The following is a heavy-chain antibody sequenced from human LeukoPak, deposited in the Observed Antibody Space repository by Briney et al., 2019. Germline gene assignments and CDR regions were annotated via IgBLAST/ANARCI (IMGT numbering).Heavy chain of an antibody. J-gene: IGHJ4*02. V-gene: IGHV4-30-2*06. CDR2: ISDSGNT. CDR1: GGSISSGASS. CDR3: ARNPHYGVLYFDY. Sequence: PSQTLSLTCTVSGGSISSGASSWSWIRQSPGKGLEWIGYISDSGNTYYNPSLESRVTISVDRSMNQFSLKLASVTAADTAVYYCARNPHYGVLYFDYWGQGILVTVSS. D-gene: IGHD2-8*01.